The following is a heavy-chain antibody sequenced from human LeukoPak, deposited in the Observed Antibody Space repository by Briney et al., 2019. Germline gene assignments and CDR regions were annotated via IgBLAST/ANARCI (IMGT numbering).Heavy chain of an antibody. CDR1: GFTFSSYE. CDR2: IYYSGST. D-gene: IGHD3-22*01. CDR3: ASARLNYYDSSGYYSDNFDY. J-gene: IGHJ4*02. V-gene: IGHV4-59*01. Sequence: GSLRLSCAASGFTFSSYEMNWVRQAPGKGLEWIGYIYYSGSTNYNPSLKSRVTISVDTSKNQFSLKLSSVTAADTAVYYCASARLNYYDSSGYYSDNFDYWGQGTLVTVSS.